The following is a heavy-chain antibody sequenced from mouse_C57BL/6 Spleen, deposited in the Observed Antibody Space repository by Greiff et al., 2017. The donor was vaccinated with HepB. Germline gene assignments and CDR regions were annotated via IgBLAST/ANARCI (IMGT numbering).Heavy chain of an antibody. CDR2: INPNNGGT. J-gene: IGHJ3*01. CDR3: LYDYDWFAY. V-gene: IGHV1-22*01. D-gene: IGHD2-4*01. CDR1: GYTFTDYN. Sequence: VQLKQSGPELVKPGASVKMSCKASGYTFTDYNMHWVKQSHGKSLEWIGYINPNNGGTSYNQKFKGKATLTVNKSSSTAYMELRSLTSEDSAVYYCLYDYDWFAYWGQRTLVTVSA.